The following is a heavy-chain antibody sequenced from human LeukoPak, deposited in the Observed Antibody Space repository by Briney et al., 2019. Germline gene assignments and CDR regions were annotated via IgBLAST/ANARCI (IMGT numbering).Heavy chain of an antibody. Sequence: PSETLSLTCTVSGGSISSHYWSWIRQPPGKGLEWMGSMLYSGTAYYSPSLKSRVTISVDTSKNQFSLMLRSVTAADTAVYYCARAPTVTNHYYRWFDPWGQGTLVTVSS. CDR3: ARAPTVTNHYYRWFDP. D-gene: IGHD4-17*01. J-gene: IGHJ5*02. CDR2: MLYSGTA. V-gene: IGHV4-59*11. CDR1: GGSISSHY.